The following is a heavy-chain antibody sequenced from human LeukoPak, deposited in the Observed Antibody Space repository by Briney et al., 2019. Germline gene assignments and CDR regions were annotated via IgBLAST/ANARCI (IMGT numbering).Heavy chain of an antibody. CDR3: ARGRITMIVVVITTYSNWYFDL. D-gene: IGHD3-22*01. V-gene: IGHV4-34*01. CDR1: GGSFSGYY. J-gene: IGHJ2*01. Sequence: SETLSLTCAVYGGSFSGYYWSWIRRPPGKGLEWIGEINHSGSTNYNPSLKSRVTISVDTSKNQFSLKLSSVTAADTAVYYCARGRITMIVVVITTYSNWYFDLWGRGTLVTVSS. CDR2: INHSGST.